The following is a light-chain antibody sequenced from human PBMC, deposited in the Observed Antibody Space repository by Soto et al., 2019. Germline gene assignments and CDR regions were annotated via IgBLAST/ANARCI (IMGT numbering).Light chain of an antibody. Sequence: QSVLTQPGPVCGYPGQSITISCTGSSSDVGGYNYVSWYQQHPGKAAKLMIYEVSNRPSGISNRFSGSKSGNTASLTLSGLQSEDEADYYCSSYTSSSTLVFGGGTK. CDR1: SSDVGGYNY. V-gene: IGLV2-14*01. CDR2: EVS. CDR3: SSYTSSSTLV. J-gene: IGLJ2*01.